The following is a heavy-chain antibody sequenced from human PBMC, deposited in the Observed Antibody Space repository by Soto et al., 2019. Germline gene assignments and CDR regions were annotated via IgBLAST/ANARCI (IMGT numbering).Heavy chain of an antibody. Sequence: ASVKVSCKASGYTFTGYYMHWVRQAPGQGLEWMGWINPNSGGTNYAQKFQGWVTMTRDTSINTAYMELSRLRSDDTAVYYCARDFWDIVVVPAAIHYYYMDVWGKGTTVTVSS. V-gene: IGHV1-2*04. D-gene: IGHD2-2*01. CDR2: INPNSGGT. CDR3: ARDFWDIVVVPAAIHYYYMDV. J-gene: IGHJ6*03. CDR1: GYTFTGYY.